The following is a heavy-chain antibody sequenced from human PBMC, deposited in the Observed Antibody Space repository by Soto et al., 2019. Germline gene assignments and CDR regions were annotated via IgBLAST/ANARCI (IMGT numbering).Heavy chain of an antibody. Sequence: EVQLLESGGGLVQPGGSLRLSCAASGFTFSSYAMNWVRQAPGKGLEWVSAISGTGFSTYYTDSVKGRFTISIDNSKNTLYLQMNSLRAEDTAVYYCAKVIVVVTADRGRYFQHWGQGTLVTVSS. CDR2: ISGTGFST. CDR1: GFTFSSYA. D-gene: IGHD2-21*02. V-gene: IGHV3-23*01. J-gene: IGHJ1*01. CDR3: AKVIVVVTADRGRYFQH.